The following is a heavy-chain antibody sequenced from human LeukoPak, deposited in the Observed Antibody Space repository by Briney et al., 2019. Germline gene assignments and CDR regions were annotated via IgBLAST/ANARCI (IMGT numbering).Heavy chain of an antibody. V-gene: IGHV5-51*01. CDR2: INPGDSDI. D-gene: IGHD3-16*01. J-gene: IGHJ4*02. CDR1: GYSFTNYW. Sequence: GESLKISCKGSGYSFTNYWIGWVRQMPGKGLEWMGIINPGDSDIRYSPSFQGQVAISVDRSLSTAYLQWSSLKAADTAIYYCARASYDDKSVYRHFDNWGQGTLVTVSS. CDR3: ARASYDDKSVYRHFDN.